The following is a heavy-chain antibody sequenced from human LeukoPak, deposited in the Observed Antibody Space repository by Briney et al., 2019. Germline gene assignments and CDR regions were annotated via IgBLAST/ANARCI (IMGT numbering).Heavy chain of an antibody. CDR3: ARKRVWNYVFAY. CDR1: GYTFTSYY. CDR2: INPSGGST. J-gene: IGHJ4*02. V-gene: IGHV1-46*01. D-gene: IGHD1-7*01. Sequence: ASVKVSCKASGYTFTSYYMHWVRQAPGQGLEWMGIINPSGGSTSYAQKFQGRVTMTRDMSTSTVYMELSSLRSEDTAVYYCARKRVWNYVFAYWGQGTLVTVSS.